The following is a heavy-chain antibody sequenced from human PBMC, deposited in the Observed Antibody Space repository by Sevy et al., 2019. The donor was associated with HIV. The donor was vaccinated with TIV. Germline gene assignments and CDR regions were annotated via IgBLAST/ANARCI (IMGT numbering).Heavy chain of an antibody. CDR2: ISFMSNYI. CDR3: ARGLVNWDGMDV. V-gene: IGHV3-21*01. J-gene: IGHJ6*02. Sequence: GGSLRLSCAASGFTFSNYNMNWVRQAPGKGLEWVSFISFMSNYIYYGYSVKGRFTISRDNAKNSVYLQMNSLRAEDTAVYYCARGLVNWDGMDVWGQGTTVTVSS. CDR1: GFTFSNYN. D-gene: IGHD7-27*01.